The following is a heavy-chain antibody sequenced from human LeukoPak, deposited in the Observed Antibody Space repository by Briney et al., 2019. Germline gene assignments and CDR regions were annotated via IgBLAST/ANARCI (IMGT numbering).Heavy chain of an antibody. CDR1: GFTFSSYA. CDR2: ISGSGVST. CDR3: AKDHMRDGYNYGYWYFDL. V-gene: IGHV3-23*01. J-gene: IGHJ2*01. Sequence: PGGSLRLSCAASGFTFSSYAMNWVRQAPGKGLEWVSAISGSGVSTYYADSVKGRFTISRDNSKNTLYLQMNRLRAEDTAVYYCAKDHMRDGYNYGYWYFDLWGRDTLVTVSS. D-gene: IGHD5-24*01.